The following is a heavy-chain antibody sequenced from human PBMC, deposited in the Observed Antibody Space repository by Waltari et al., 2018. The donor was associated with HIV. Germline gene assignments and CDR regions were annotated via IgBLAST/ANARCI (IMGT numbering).Heavy chain of an antibody. J-gene: IGHJ6*02. CDR2: ISDSGGGT. V-gene: IGHV3-23*01. D-gene: IGHD4-17*01. Sequence: EVKLLESGGGLIQPGGSLRLSCATSGFSIATYGMSWVRQVPGKGRCWGTSISDSGGGTHYAESVRGRFTISRDTSKNTVSIHMNSLRAEDTATYYCTTCDSGEKSYDYYSGMDVWGQGTTVIVSS. CDR1: GFSIATYG. CDR3: TTCDSGEKSYDYYSGMDV.